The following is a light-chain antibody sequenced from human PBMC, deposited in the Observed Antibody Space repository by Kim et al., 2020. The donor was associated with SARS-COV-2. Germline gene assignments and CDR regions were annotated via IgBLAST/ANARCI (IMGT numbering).Light chain of an antibody. CDR3: QQYGSSRTT. CDR1: QSVSGSS. J-gene: IGKJ1*01. Sequence: EIVLTQSPDTLSLPPGDRATLSCRASQSVSGSSLAWYQQKPGQAPRLLIYDASNRVTGIPDRFSGSASGTDFTLTISRLEPEDFAVYYCQQYGSSRTTYGQGTKVDI. V-gene: IGKV3-20*01. CDR2: DAS.